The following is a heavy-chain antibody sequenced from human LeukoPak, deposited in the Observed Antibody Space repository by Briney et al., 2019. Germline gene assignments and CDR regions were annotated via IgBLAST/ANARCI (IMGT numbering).Heavy chain of an antibody. CDR2: TSGSGGHT. CDR1: GFSFSSYI. J-gene: IGHJ6*02. Sequence: GGSLRLSCVGSGFSFSSYIVSWARQAPGKGLEWVSGTSGSGGHTYYADSVKGRFTISRDNAKNPLYLQMNSLRAEDTAVYYCAREPGMGYGMDVWGQGTTVTVSS. V-gene: IGHV3-21*01. CDR3: AREPGMGYGMDV. D-gene: IGHD3-10*01.